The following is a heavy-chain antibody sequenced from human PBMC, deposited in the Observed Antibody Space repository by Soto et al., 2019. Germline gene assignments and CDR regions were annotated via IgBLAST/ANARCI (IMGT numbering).Heavy chain of an antibody. CDR2: IYWDDDK. D-gene: IGHD6-13*01. V-gene: IGHV2-5*02. J-gene: IGHJ3*02. CDR1: GFSLSTSGVG. Sequence: QITLKESGPTLVKPTQTLTLTCTFSGFSLSTSGVGVGWIRQPPGKALEWLALIYWDDDKRYSPSLKSRLTTTKDTSKNQVVLTMTNMDPVDTATYYCAHSLIAAADIDDAFDIWGQGTMVTVSS. CDR3: AHSLIAAADIDDAFDI.